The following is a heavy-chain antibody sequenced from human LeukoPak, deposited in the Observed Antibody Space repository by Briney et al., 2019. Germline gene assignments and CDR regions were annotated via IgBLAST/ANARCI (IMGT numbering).Heavy chain of an antibody. CDR2: IYYSGRT. CDR1: GDSISSYY. V-gene: IGHV4-59*01. Sequence: SETLSLTCSASGDSISSYYWSWIRQPPGKGLEWIGYIYYSGRTNYNTSLKRRVTISVDKSKKKFSLKMSSVTAADTAVYYCAKEGRTYYDILTGYYDDNNLFDPWGQGTLVTVSS. CDR3: AKEGRTYYDILTGYYDDNNLFDP. J-gene: IGHJ5*02. D-gene: IGHD3-9*01.